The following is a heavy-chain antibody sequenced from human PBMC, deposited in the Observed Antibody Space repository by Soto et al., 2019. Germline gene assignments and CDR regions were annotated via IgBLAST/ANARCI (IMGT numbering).Heavy chain of an antibody. Sequence: GGSLRLSCAASGFTFRDYYMSWIRQAPGKGLEWVSYISSTGSYAKYADSVKGRFTISRDNAKNTLYLQMNSLRADDTAVYFCAKEGGSIGGWFGRKFDSWGQGTRVTVSS. CDR3: AKEGGSIGGWFGRKFDS. CDR2: ISSTGSYA. D-gene: IGHD3-16*01. CDR1: GFTFRDYY. J-gene: IGHJ4*02. V-gene: IGHV3-11*05.